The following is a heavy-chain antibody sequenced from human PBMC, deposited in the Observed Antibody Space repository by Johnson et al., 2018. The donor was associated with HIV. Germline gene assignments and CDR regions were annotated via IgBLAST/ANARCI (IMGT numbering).Heavy chain of an antibody. Sequence: QLVESGGGVVQPGRSLRLSSAASGFTFSRYAMPWVRQAPGQGLEWVADITYYGGETLLADSVKGSFPISREMPKNTLYLQMNSRRAEDTAGYYCARGSRYTYDNDDGYLRHAFDIWGQGTTVTVSS. V-gene: IGHV3-30*04. CDR3: ARGSRYTYDNDDGYLRHAFDI. CDR2: ITYYGGET. D-gene: IGHD2-21*02. J-gene: IGHJ3*02. CDR1: GFTFSRYA.